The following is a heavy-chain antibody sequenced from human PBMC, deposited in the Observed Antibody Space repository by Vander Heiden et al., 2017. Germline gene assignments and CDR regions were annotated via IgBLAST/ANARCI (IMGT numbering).Heavy chain of an antibody. CDR1: GGSFSGYY. Sequence: QVQLQQWGAGLLKPSETLSLTCAVYGGSFSGYYWSWIRQPPGKGLEWIGEINNSGSTNDNPSLKSRVTISVDTSKNQFSLKMRSVTAADTAVYYCARSGRYLYNYWGQGTMVTVYS. CDR3: ARSGRYLYNY. J-gene: IGHJ4*02. D-gene: IGHD1-26*01. CDR2: INNSGST. V-gene: IGHV4-34*01.